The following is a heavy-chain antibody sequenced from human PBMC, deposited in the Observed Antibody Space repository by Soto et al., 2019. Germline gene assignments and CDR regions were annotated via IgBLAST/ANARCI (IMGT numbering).Heavy chain of an antibody. J-gene: IGHJ5*02. CDR3: ARSAYDFWSGYYNGNWFDP. Sequence: SETLSLTCTVSGGSVSSGSYYWSWIRQPPGKGLEWIGYIYYSGSTNYNPSLKSRVTISVDKSKNQFSLKLSSVTAADTAVYYCARSAYDFWSGYYNGNWFDPWGQGTLVTVSS. CDR2: IYYSGST. V-gene: IGHV4-61*01. CDR1: GGSVSSGSYY. D-gene: IGHD3-3*01.